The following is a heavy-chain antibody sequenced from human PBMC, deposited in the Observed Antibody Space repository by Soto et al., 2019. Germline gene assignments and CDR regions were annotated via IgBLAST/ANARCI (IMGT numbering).Heavy chain of an antibody. CDR3: AKGLGYCSSTSCSNDYYYGMDV. D-gene: IGHD2-2*01. J-gene: IGHJ6*02. V-gene: IGHV4-59*01. CDR1: GAPITINY. CDR2: IYYSGST. Sequence: KASETLSLTCTVSGAPITINYWSWIRQAPGKGLEWIGYIYYSGSTTYNPSLKSRVTMSADTSKDQFSLKLNSVTAADTAVYYCAKGLGYCSSTSCSNDYYYGMDVWGQGTTVTVSS.